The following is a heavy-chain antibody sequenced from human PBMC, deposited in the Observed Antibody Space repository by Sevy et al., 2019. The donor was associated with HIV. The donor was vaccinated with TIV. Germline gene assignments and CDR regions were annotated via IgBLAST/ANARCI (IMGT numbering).Heavy chain of an antibody. CDR2: INGKGRST. Sequence: GGSLRLSCAASGFTFSGYAMNWVRQAPGKGLEWVSAINGKGRSTHYADSVEGRFTISRDNSKNTLYLQMNSLRAEDPAVYYCAKTINSGGGVVPAANYYYYGLDVWGQGTTVTVSS. D-gene: IGHD2-2*01. CDR3: AKTINSGGGVVPAANYYYYGLDV. CDR1: GFTFSGYA. V-gene: IGHV3-23*01. J-gene: IGHJ6*02.